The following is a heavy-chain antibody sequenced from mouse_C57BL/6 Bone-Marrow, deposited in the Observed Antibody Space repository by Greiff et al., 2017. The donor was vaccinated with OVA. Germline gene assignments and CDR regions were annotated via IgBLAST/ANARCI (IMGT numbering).Heavy chain of an antibody. CDR2: INPGSGGT. J-gene: IGHJ4*01. D-gene: IGHD1-1*01. Sequence: VKLQESGAELVRPGTSVKVSCKASGYAFTNYLIEWVKQRPGQGLEWIGVINPGSGGTNYNEKFKGKATLTADKSSSTAYMQLSSLTSEDSAVYFCARWGYGSSLYAMDYWGQGTSVTVSS. CDR1: GYAFTNYL. CDR3: ARWGYGSSLYAMDY. V-gene: IGHV1-54*01.